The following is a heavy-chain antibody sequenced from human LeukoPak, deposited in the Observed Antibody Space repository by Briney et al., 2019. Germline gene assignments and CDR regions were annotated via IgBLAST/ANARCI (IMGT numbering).Heavy chain of an antibody. CDR1: GYTLTELS. J-gene: IGHJ4*02. CDR2: FDPEDGET. Sequence: ASVKASCMVSGYTLTELSMHWVRQAPAKGVEWMGGFDPEDGETIYAQKFQGRVTMTEDTSTDTAYMELSSLRSEDTAVYYCATDPGLGIYGYWGQGTLVTVSS. V-gene: IGHV1-24*01. CDR3: ATDPGLGIYGY. D-gene: IGHD7-27*01.